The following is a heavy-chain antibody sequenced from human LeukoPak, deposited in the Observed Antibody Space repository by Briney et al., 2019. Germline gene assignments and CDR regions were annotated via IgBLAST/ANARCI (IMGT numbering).Heavy chain of an antibody. Sequence: ASVRVSCKASGYTFTAYYMHWVRQAPGQGLEWLGWINPNSGGTNYAQKLQGRVTMTTDTSTSTAYMELRSLRSDDTAVYYCARRRGVYSGSDGDYWGQGTLVTVSS. CDR2: INPNSGGT. J-gene: IGHJ4*02. CDR1: GYTFTAYY. D-gene: IGHD1-26*01. CDR3: ARRRGVYSGSDGDY. V-gene: IGHV1-2*02.